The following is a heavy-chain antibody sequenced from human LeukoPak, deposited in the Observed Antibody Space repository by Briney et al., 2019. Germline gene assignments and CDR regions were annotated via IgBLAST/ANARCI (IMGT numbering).Heavy chain of an antibody. J-gene: IGHJ4*02. CDR1: GFTFSSYS. CDR2: ISSSSSYI. V-gene: IGHV3-21*01. D-gene: IGHD5-12*01. Sequence: GGSLRLSCAASGFTFSSYSMNWVRQAPGKGLEWVSSISSSSSYIYYADSVKGRFTISRDNAKNSLYLQMNSLRAEDTAVYYCARDGSSYDREVADYWGQGTLVTVSS. CDR3: ARDGSSYDREVADY.